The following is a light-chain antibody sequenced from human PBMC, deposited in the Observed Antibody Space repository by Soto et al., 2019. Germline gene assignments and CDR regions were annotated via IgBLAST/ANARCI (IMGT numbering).Light chain of an antibody. J-gene: IGKJ5*01. V-gene: IGKV3D-20*02. Sequence: EIVLTQSPGTLSLSPGERATLSCRASQSVSSSYLAWYQQKPGQASRLLIYDASNRATGIPDRFSGGGSGTDFTLTISSLEPEDFAVYYCQQRSNLPPTFGQGTRLEI. CDR2: DAS. CDR3: QQRSNLPPT. CDR1: QSVSSSY.